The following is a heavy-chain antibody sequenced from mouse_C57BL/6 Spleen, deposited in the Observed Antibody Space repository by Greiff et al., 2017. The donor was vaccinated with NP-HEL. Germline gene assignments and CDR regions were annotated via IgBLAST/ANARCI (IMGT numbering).Heavy chain of an antibody. CDR1: GYTFTSYW. J-gene: IGHJ3*01. Sequence: VQLQQPGAELVKPGASVKVSCKASGYTFTSYWMHWVKQRPGQGLEWIGRIHPSDSDTNYNQKFKGKATLTVDKSSSTAYMQLSSLTSEDSAVYYCAIDIYYDYEAWFAYWGQGTLVTVSA. CDR2: IHPSDSDT. V-gene: IGHV1-74*01. D-gene: IGHD2-4*01. CDR3: AIDIYYDYEAWFAY.